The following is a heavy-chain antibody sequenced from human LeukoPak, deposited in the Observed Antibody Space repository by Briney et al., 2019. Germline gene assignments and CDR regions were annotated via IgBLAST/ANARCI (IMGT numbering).Heavy chain of an antibody. CDR3: ARGRGLGVVSPYFDY. V-gene: IGHV3-53*01. Sequence: GGSLRLSCVVSGFSVSNNYIIWVRQAPGNGLERVSVIYGDGRTSHSASVRGRFTISKDNSKNIVSLQMNNLRAEDTAVYYCARGRGLGVVSPYFDYWGQGTLVTVSS. D-gene: IGHD3-3*01. J-gene: IGHJ4*02. CDR2: IYGDGRT. CDR1: GFSVSNNY.